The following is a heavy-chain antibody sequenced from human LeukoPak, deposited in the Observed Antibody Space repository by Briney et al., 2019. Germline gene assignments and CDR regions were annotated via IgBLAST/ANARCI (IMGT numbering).Heavy chain of an antibody. V-gene: IGHV3-53*01. CDR2: IYSGGNT. CDR1: GFNVSSNY. CDR3: TRGGHSGYDFGY. Sequence: GGSLRLSCAASGFNVSSNYMNWVRQAPGKGLEWVSVIYSGGNTYYADSVRGRFTISRDNSKNTLYLQMNTLRAEDTAVYYCTRGGHSGYDFGYWGQGTLVTVSS. J-gene: IGHJ4*02. D-gene: IGHD5-12*01.